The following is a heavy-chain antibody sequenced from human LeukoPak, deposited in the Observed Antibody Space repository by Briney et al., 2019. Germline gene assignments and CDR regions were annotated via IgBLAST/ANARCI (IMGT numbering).Heavy chain of an antibody. V-gene: IGHV3-7*01. Sequence: GGSLRLSCAASGFTFSSYWMSWVRQAPGKGLEWVANIKQDGSEKYYVDSVKGRFTISRDNAKNSLYLQMNSLRAEDTAVHYCARDDDTAMALCSDYWGQGTLVTVSS. CDR1: GFTFSSYW. J-gene: IGHJ4*02. D-gene: IGHD5-18*01. CDR3: ARDDDTAMALCSDY. CDR2: IKQDGSEK.